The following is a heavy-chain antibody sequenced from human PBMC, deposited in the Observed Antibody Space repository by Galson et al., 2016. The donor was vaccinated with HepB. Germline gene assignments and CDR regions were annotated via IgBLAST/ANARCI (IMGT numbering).Heavy chain of an antibody. CDR1: GGSISTYY. D-gene: IGHD6-19*01. V-gene: IGHV4-59*12. CDR3: AATRQWLAFDY. Sequence: SETLSLTCTVSGGSISTYYWSWIRQPPGKGLEWIGCSYNSGSTNYNPSLKSRVTVSVDTSKNQFSLRLSSVTAADTAVYYCAATRQWLAFDYWGQGVLVTVSS. CDR2: SYNSGST. J-gene: IGHJ4*02.